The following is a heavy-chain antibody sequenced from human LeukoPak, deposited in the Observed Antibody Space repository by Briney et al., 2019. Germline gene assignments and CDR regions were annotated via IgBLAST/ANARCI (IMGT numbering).Heavy chain of an antibody. J-gene: IGHJ5*02. CDR2: ISDSGTSR. CDR3: VRDHSGWSLDP. CDR1: GFTFSSYS. Sequence: SGGSLRLSCAASGFTFSSYSMNWVRQAPGKGLEWVSYISDSGTSRKYGDSVKGRFTISRDNAKNSLYLQMNNLRAEDTAVYYCVRDHSGWSLDPWGQGTLVTVSS. D-gene: IGHD6-19*01. V-gene: IGHV3-48*04.